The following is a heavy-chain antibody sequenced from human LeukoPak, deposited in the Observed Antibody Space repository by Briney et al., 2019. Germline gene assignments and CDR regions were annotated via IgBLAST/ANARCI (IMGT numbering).Heavy chain of an antibody. V-gene: IGHV1-2*06. Sequence: ASVKVSCKASGGTFISYAISWVRQAPGQGLEWMGRINPNSGGTNYAQKFQGRVTMTRDTSISTAYMELSRLRSDDTAVYYCARDRVDDFWSGYYLYYYYGMDVWGQGTTVTVSS. CDR1: GGTFISYA. CDR3: ARDRVDDFWSGYYLYYYYGMDV. D-gene: IGHD3-3*01. CDR2: INPNSGGT. J-gene: IGHJ6*02.